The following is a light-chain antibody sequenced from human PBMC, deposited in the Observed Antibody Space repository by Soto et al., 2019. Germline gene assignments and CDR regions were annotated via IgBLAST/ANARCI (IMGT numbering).Light chain of an antibody. CDR1: SSDVGGYNY. CDR2: EVT. J-gene: IGLJ3*02. CDR3: SSYAASNNFYFV. Sequence: HSVLTQPPSANGAPGQSVTISCTGTSSDVGGYNYVSWYQQYPGRAPKLMIYEVTKRPSGVPDRFSGSKSGNTASLTVSGLQAEDEADYYCSSYAASNNFYFVFGGGTKVTVL. V-gene: IGLV2-8*01.